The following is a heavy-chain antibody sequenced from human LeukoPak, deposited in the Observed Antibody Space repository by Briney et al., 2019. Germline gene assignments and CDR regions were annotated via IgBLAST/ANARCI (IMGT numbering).Heavy chain of an antibody. V-gene: IGHV3-33*07. D-gene: IGHD3-10*01. CDR1: GFTFSSYG. CDR3: ARDFRGYYGSESYYNNPGGEY. J-gene: IGHJ4*02. Sequence: PGGSLRLSCAASGFTFSSYGMYWVRQAPGKGLEWVAVIWYDGSNKYYGDSVKGRFTISRGNSKNTLYLQMNSLRAEDTAVYYCARDFRGYYGSESYYNNPGGEYWGQGTLVTVSS. CDR2: IWYDGSNK.